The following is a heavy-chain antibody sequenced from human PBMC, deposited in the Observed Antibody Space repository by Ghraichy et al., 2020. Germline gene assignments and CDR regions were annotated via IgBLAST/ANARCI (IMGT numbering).Heavy chain of an antibody. Sequence: GGSLRLSCAASGLTFSSYCMSWVRQAPGKGLEWVANIKQDVSEKYYVDSVKGRFTISRDNAKNSLYLQMNSLRAEDTAMYYCARVGITTYYGMDVWGQGTTVTVSS. D-gene: IGHD1-14*01. CDR3: ARVGITTYYGMDV. V-gene: IGHV3-7*04. CDR2: IKQDVSEK. CDR1: GLTFSSYC. J-gene: IGHJ6*02.